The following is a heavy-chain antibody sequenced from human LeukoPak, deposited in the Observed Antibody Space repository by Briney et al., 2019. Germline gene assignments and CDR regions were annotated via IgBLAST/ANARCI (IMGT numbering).Heavy chain of an antibody. D-gene: IGHD5-18*01. CDR3: ARGLLIQLWRRRAFDI. Sequence: SETLSLTCTVSGGSFSGYYWSWIRQPPGKGLEWIGEINHSGSTNYNPSLKSRVTISVDTSKNQFSLKLSSVTAADTAVYYCARGLLIQLWRRRAFDIWGQGTMVTVSS. V-gene: IGHV4-34*01. CDR1: GGSFSGYY. J-gene: IGHJ3*02. CDR2: INHSGST.